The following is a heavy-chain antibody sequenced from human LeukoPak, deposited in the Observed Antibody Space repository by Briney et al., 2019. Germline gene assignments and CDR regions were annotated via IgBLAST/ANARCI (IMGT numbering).Heavy chain of an antibody. J-gene: IGHJ3*02. CDR1: GFTFSSYA. CDR3: AKDREYSYVYDAFDI. V-gene: IGHV3-23*01. CDR2: MSGSGGST. D-gene: IGHD3-16*01. Sequence: GGSLRLSCAASGFTFSSYAMSWVRQAPGKGLEWVSGMSGSGGSTYYADSVKGRFTISRDNSKNPLYLQMNTLRAEDTAVYYCAKDREYSYVYDAFDIWGQGTLVTVSS.